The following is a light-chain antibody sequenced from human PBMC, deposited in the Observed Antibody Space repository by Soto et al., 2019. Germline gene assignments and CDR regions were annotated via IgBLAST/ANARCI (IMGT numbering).Light chain of an antibody. CDR1: QTISSW. V-gene: IGKV1-5*03. Sequence: DIQMTQSPSTLSGSVGDRVTITCRASQTISSWLAWYQQKPGKAPKLLIYKASTLQSGVPSRFSGSGSGTDFTLTISSLQPEDFATYFCQKLNAYPPWTFGQGTKVDIK. J-gene: IGKJ1*01. CDR3: QKLNAYPPWT. CDR2: KAS.